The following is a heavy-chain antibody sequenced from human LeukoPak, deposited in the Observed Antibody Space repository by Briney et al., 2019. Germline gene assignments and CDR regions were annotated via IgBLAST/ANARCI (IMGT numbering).Heavy chain of an antibody. CDR3: TRDPTQYLRYGYFDY. CDR2: INNVGSHI. V-gene: IGHV3-21*01. Sequence: GGSLRLSCAASGFTFSSSAMNWVRQAPGKGLEWVSSINNVGSHIYYAGSVRGRFTISRDNAKNSLYLQMSSLRAEDTAVYYCTRDPTQYLRYGYFDYWGQGTLVTVSS. D-gene: IGHD4-11*01. J-gene: IGHJ4*02. CDR1: GFTFSSSA.